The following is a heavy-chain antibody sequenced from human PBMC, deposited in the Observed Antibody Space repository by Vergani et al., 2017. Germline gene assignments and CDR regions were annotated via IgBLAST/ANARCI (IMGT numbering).Heavy chain of an antibody. CDR3: AREDIFLTVEGANYMDI. V-gene: IGHV4-39*02. CDR1: GDSIRSTFYY. Sequence: QMQLQESGPGLVKPSQTLSLTCTVSGDSIRSTFYYWGWIRQPPGKGLEWIGTIYYSGSTYYNPSLKSRVTISVDTSKNQFSLQLQSVTPEDTAVYYCAREDIFLTVEGANYMDIWGKGTTVTVSS. J-gene: IGHJ6*03. D-gene: IGHD3-3*02. CDR2: IYYSGST.